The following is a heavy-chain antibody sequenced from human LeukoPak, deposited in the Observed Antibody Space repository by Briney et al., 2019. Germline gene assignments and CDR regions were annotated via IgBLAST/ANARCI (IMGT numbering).Heavy chain of an antibody. CDR2: IIPIFGTA. Sequence: GASVKVSCKASGGTFSSYAISWVRQAPGQGLEWMGGIIPIFGTANYAQKFQGRVTITTDESTSTAYMELSSLRSEDTAVYYCATFAMVRGTYYFDYWGQGTLVTVSS. D-gene: IGHD3-10*01. J-gene: IGHJ4*02. CDR1: GGTFSSYA. V-gene: IGHV1-69*05. CDR3: ATFAMVRGTYYFDY.